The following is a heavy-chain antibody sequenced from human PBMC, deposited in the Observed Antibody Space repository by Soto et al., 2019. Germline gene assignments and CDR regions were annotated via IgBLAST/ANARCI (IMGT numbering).Heavy chain of an antibody. V-gene: IGHV1-69*13. CDR1: GGTFSSYA. D-gene: IGHD3-22*01. CDR2: IIPIFGTA. Sequence: SVKVSCKASGGTFSSYAISWVRQAPGQGLEWMGGIIPIFGTANYAQKFQGRVTITADESTSTAYMELSSLRSEDTAVYYCASHSSGYYGHFDYWGQGTLVTAPQ. CDR3: ASHSSGYYGHFDY. J-gene: IGHJ4*02.